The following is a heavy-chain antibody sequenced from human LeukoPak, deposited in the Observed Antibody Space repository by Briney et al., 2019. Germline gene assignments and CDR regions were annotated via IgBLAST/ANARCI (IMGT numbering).Heavy chain of an antibody. J-gene: IGHJ4*02. D-gene: IGHD1-14*01. CDR2: LQSYGGDI. CDR3: ARVAPGGYYFDY. V-gene: IGHV3-30*02. CDR1: GFTFSNYG. Sequence: GGSLRLSCAASGFTFSNYGMHWVRQAPDKGLEWVAFLQSYGGDIHYADSVEGRFTISRDNAKNSLYLQMNSLRAEDTAVYYCARVAPGGYYFDYWGQGTLVTVSS.